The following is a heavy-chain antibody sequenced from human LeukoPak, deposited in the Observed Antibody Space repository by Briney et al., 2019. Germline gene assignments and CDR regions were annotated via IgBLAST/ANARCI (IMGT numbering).Heavy chain of an antibody. CDR3: ARDTLRFYFDY. CDR1: GFSFSNYE. D-gene: IGHD4-17*01. V-gene: IGHV3-48*03. Sequence: GGSLRLSCAASGFSFSNYEMNWVRQAPGKGLEWVSYISSSGSTIYSADSVKGRFTISRDNAKNSLYLQMNSLRAEDTAVYYCARDTLRFYFDYWGQGTLVTASS. CDR2: ISSSGSTI. J-gene: IGHJ4*02.